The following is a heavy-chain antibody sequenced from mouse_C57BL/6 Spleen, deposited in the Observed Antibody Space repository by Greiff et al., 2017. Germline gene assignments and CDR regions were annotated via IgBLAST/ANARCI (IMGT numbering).Heavy chain of an antibody. J-gene: IGHJ2*01. CDR3: ARAGGFDY. V-gene: IGHV1-76*01. Sequence: QVQLKQSGAELVRPGASVKLSCKASGYTFTDYYINWVKQRPGQGLEWIARIYPGSGNTYYNAKFKGKATLTAEKSSSTAYMQLSSLTSEASAVYVSARAGGFDYWGQGTTLTVSS. CDR1: GYTFTDYY. CDR2: IYPGSGNT.